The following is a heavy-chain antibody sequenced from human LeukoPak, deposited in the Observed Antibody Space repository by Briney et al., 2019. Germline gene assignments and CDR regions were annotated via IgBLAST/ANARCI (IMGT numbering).Heavy chain of an antibody. D-gene: IGHD6-6*01. Sequence: PGGSLRLSCAASGFTFSNYGMHWVRQAPGKGLEWVAFIRYDGNNKCYADSVKGRFTISRDNSKNTLYLQMNSLRAEDTAVFYCAKDRGSSSSRYFDYWGQGTLVTVSS. CDR2: IRYDGNNK. CDR1: GFTFSNYG. J-gene: IGHJ4*02. V-gene: IGHV3-30*02. CDR3: AKDRGSSSSRYFDY.